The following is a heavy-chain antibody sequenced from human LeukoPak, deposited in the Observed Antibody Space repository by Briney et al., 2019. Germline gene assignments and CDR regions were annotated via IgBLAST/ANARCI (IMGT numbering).Heavy chain of an antibody. CDR3: AMSGRWLRDAFDI. J-gene: IGHJ3*02. V-gene: IGHV3-48*04. Sequence: PAGGSLRLSCAASGFAFSSYSMNWLRQAPGKGLECLSYISGNSSTIYYSDSVKGRFTISRDNAKNSLYLQMNSLRAKDTAVYYCAMSGRWLRDAFDIWGQGTMVTVSS. CDR1: GFAFSSYS. D-gene: IGHD6-19*01. CDR2: ISGNSSTI.